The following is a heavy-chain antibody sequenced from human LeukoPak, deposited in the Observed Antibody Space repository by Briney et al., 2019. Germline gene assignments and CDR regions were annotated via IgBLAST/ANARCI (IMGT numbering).Heavy chain of an antibody. CDR2: INPYSGVT. CDR1: GYTFTGFY. Sequence: GASVKVSCKASGYTFTGFYMHWVRQAPGQGLEWMGCINPYSGVTNYAQKFQGRVTMTRDTSISTAYMDLSRLRSDDTAVYYCARRYSSGWADYWGQGTLVTVSS. D-gene: IGHD6-19*01. CDR3: ARRYSSGWADY. J-gene: IGHJ4*02. V-gene: IGHV1-2*02.